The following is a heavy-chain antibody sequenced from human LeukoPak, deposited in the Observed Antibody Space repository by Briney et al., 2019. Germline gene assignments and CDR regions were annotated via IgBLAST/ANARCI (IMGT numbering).Heavy chain of an antibody. CDR1: GFTFGGYA. D-gene: IGHD3-10*01. J-gene: IGHJ2*01. Sequence: PGGSLRLSCAASGFTFGGYAMSWVRQAPGKGLEWVSTISASGGSTYLADSVKGRFAISRDNSKSTLYVQMTSLRAEDTAVYYCAKAPDGSPRGYWYFDLWGRGTLVTVSS. CDR2: ISASGGST. V-gene: IGHV3-23*01. CDR3: AKAPDGSPRGYWYFDL.